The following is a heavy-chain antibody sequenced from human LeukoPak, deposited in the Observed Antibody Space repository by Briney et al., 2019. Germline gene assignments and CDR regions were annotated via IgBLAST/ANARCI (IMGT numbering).Heavy chain of an antibody. D-gene: IGHD6-13*01. V-gene: IGHV4-34*01. J-gene: IGHJ6*03. CDR1: GGSFSGYY. CDR3: ARVSSSFNYAYYCYMDV. Sequence: SETLSLTCAVYGGSFSGYYWSWIRQPPGKGLEWIGEINHSGSTNYNPSLKSRVTISVDTSKNHFSLRVSSVTAADTAVYYCARVSSSFNYAYYCYMDVWGKGTTVTISS. CDR2: INHSGST.